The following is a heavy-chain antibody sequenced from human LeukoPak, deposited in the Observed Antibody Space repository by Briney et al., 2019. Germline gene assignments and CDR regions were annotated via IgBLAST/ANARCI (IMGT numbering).Heavy chain of an antibody. Sequence: GGSLRLSCAASGFTFSSYAMSWVRQAPGKGLEWVSAISGSGGSTYYAGSVKGRFTISRDNSKNTLYLQMNSLRAEDTAAYYRAKEDPYDFWSGYRHHDYWGQGTLVTVSS. J-gene: IGHJ4*02. CDR1: GFTFSSYA. CDR3: AKEDPYDFWSGYRHHDY. V-gene: IGHV3-23*01. CDR2: ISGSGGST. D-gene: IGHD3-3*01.